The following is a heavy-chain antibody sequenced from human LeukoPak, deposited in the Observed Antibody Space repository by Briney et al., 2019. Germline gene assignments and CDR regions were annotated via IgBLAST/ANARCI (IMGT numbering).Heavy chain of an antibody. CDR1: SGSISSGDYY. V-gene: IGHV4-30-4*01. CDR3: ARESAGLDCSGGSCYSGLAY. D-gene: IGHD2-15*01. Sequence: SETLSLTCTVSSGSISSGDYYWSWIRQPPGKGLEWIGYIYYSGSTYYNPSLKSRVTISVDTSKNQFSLKLSSVTAADTAVYYCARESAGLDCSGGSCYSGLAYWGQGTLVTVSS. CDR2: IYYSGST. J-gene: IGHJ4*02.